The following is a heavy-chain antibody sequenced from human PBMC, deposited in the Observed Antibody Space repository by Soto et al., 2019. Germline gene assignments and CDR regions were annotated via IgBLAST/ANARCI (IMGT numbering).Heavy chain of an antibody. Sequence: QVQLVQSGPEVKKPGASVKVSCTASGYVFTDYSIHWMRQAPGQGLEWVGWVNTGNGKAKSSEKFQGRVTITRDTSATTAYMELNNLRSDDTAYYYCARDIRGGGAFDAWGQGTMVTVSS. CDR1: GYVFTDYS. CDR3: ARDIRGGGAFDA. CDR2: VNTGNGKA. D-gene: IGHD3-3*02. J-gene: IGHJ3*01. V-gene: IGHV1-3*04.